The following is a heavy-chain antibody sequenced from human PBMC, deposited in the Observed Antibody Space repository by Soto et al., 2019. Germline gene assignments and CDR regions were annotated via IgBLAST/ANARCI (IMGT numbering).Heavy chain of an antibody. J-gene: IGHJ2*01. CDR3: ASFTVTTADWYFDL. D-gene: IGHD4-4*01. CDR1: GGTFSSYA. Sequence: QVQLVQSGAEVKKPGSSVKVSCKASGGTFSSYAISWVRQAPGQGLEWMGGIIPIFGTANYAQKFQGRVTITADESTSAAYMELSSLRSEDTAVDYWASFTVTTADWYFDLWGRGTLVTVSS. V-gene: IGHV1-69*01. CDR2: IIPIFGTA.